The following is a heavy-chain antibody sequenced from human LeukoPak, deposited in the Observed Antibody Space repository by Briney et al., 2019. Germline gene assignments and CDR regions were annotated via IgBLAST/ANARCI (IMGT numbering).Heavy chain of an antibody. Sequence: GGSLRLSCAASGFTFSSYAMSWVRQAPGKGLEWVSAISGSGGSTYYADSVKGRFTISRDNSKNTLYLQMNSLRAEDTAVYYCARDVWQLANYYYYGMDVWGQGTTVTVSS. D-gene: IGHD6-6*01. CDR1: GFTFSSYA. CDR3: ARDVWQLANYYYYGMDV. J-gene: IGHJ6*02. CDR2: ISGSGGST. V-gene: IGHV3-23*01.